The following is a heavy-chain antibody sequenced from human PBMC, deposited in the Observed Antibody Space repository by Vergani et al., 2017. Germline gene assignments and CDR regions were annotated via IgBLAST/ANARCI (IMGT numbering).Heavy chain of an antibody. CDR3: FWYSSSWYPVGGMDV. D-gene: IGHD6-13*01. CDR2: ISSSSSYI. Sequence: EVQLVESGGGLVQPGRSLRLSCAASGFTFDDYAMHWVRQAPGKGLEWVSSISSSSSYIYYADSVKGRFTISRDNAKNSLYLQMNSLRAEDTAVYYCFWYSSSWYPVGGMDVWGQGTTVTVSS. J-gene: IGHJ6*02. V-gene: IGHV3-21*01. CDR1: GFTFDDYA.